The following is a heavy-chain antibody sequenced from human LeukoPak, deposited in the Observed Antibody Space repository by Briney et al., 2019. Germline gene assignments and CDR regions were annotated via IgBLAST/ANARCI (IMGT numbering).Heavy chain of an antibody. V-gene: IGHV3-21*01. D-gene: IGHD6-6*01. CDR1: GLTLSSYS. CDR3: ARGWYSSSTPYYFYNGLDA. Sequence: GGSLRLSCTASGLTLSSYSMTWVRQAPGKGLEWVSSISSSSSYIYYANSEKGRFTISRDIAKNSLYLQMNSLRAEDTAVYYCARGWYSSSTPYYFYNGLDAWGLGTTVTVSS. J-gene: IGHJ6*02. CDR2: ISSSSSYI.